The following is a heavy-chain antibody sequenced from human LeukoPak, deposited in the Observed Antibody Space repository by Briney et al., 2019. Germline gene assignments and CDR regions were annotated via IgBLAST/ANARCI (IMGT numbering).Heavy chain of an antibody. Sequence: GGSLRLSCAASGFTFSSYWMSWVRQAPGKGLEWVANIKKDGSEKYSVDSVKGRFTISRDNAKTSLYLQMNSLRAEDTAVYYCARHLSGITGYTYGRGIDYWGQGTLVTVSS. J-gene: IGHJ4*02. V-gene: IGHV3-7*01. CDR3: ARHLSGITGYTYGRGIDY. CDR2: IKKDGSEK. CDR1: GFTFSSYW. D-gene: IGHD5-18*01.